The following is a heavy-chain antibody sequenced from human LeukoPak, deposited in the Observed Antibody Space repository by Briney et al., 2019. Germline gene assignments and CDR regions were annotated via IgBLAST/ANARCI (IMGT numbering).Heavy chain of an antibody. CDR3: ANHDYGDFLDY. D-gene: IGHD4-17*01. J-gene: IGHJ4*02. V-gene: IGHV3-7*03. CDR1: GFTFSSYW. CDR2: IKQDGSEK. Sequence: GGSLRLSCAASGFTFSSYWMSWVRQAPGKGLEWGANIKQDGSEKYYVDSVKGRFTISRDNAKNSLYLQMNSLRAEDTAVYYCANHDYGDFLDYWGQGTLVTVSS.